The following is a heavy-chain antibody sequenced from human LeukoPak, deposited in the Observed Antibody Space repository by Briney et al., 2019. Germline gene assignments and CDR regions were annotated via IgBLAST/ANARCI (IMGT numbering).Heavy chain of an antibody. V-gene: IGHV3-30*04. CDR3: ARDPAKFWSGHDY. J-gene: IGHJ4*02. CDR2: ISYDGSNK. D-gene: IGHD3-3*01. Sequence: GGSLRLSCAASGFTFSSYAMHWVRQAPGKGLERAAVISYDGSNKYYADSVKGRFTISRDNSKNTLYVQMNSLRAEDTAVYYCARDPAKFWSGHDYWGQGTLVTVSS. CDR1: GFTFSSYA.